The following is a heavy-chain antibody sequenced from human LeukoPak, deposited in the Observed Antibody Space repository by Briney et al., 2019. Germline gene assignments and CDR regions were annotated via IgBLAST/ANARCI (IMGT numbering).Heavy chain of an antibody. CDR3: ARVGPATAFDY. CDR1: GFTFSRFS. D-gene: IGHD2-2*01. Sequence: GGSLRLSCAASGFTFSRFSMHWVRQAPGKGLEYVSAISSNGDSTYYANSVKDRFTISRDNSKNTPYLQMGSLRAEDVAVYYCARVGPATAFDYWGQGTLVTVSS. CDR2: ISSNGDST. J-gene: IGHJ4*02. V-gene: IGHV3-64*01.